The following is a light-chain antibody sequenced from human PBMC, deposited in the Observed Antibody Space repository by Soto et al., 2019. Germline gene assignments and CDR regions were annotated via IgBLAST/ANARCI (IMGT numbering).Light chain of an antibody. V-gene: IGKV3-11*01. CDR1: QSVNHN. J-gene: IGKJ5*01. Sequence: VMTQSPDTLSASPGERVSLSCRASQSVNHNLAWYHQKPGQAPRLLIYGASNRATGIPDRFSGSGSGTDFTLTISSLEPEDFAVYYCQQRSNWRITFGQGTRLEIK. CDR3: QQRSNWRIT. CDR2: GAS.